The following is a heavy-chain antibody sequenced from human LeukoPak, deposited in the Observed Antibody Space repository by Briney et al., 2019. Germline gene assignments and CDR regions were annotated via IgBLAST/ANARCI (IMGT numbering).Heavy chain of an antibody. V-gene: IGHV4-59*08. D-gene: IGHD3-3*01. J-gene: IGHJ4*02. CDR3: ARHHYDFWSGYYSPNYFDY. Sequence: SETLSLTCTVSGGSISSYYWSWIRQPPGKGLEWIGYIYYSGSTNYNPSLKSRVTISVDTSKNQFPLKLSSVTAADTAVYYCARHHYDFWSGYYSPNYFDYWGQGTLVTVSS. CDR2: IYYSGST. CDR1: GGSISSYY.